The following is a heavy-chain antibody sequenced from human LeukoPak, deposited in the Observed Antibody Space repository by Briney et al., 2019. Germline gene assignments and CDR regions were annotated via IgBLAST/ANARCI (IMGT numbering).Heavy chain of an antibody. D-gene: IGHD5-18*01. V-gene: IGHV1-2*02. J-gene: IGHJ4*02. CDR3: ARRQINSYGFDY. CDR2: INPNSGGT. CDR1: GYSFNDKY. Sequence: ASVKVSCKASGYSFNDKYLHWVRQAPGQGLEWMGSINPNSGGTNYAQKFQGRVTMTTDTSTTTAYMELRSLRSDDTAVYYCARRQINSYGFDYWGQGALVTVSS.